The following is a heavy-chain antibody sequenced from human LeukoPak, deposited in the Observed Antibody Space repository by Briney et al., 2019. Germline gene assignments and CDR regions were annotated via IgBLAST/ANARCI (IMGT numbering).Heavy chain of an antibody. Sequence: SETLSLTCTVSGGSISSGGYYWSWIRQPPGKGLEWIGYIYHSESTYYNPSLKSRVTISVDRSKNQFSLKLSSVTAADTAVYYCARSRTEYYYMDVWGKGTTVTVSS. J-gene: IGHJ6*03. CDR3: ARSRTEYYYMDV. D-gene: IGHD1-1*01. CDR2: IYHSEST. V-gene: IGHV4-30-2*01. CDR1: GGSISSGGYY.